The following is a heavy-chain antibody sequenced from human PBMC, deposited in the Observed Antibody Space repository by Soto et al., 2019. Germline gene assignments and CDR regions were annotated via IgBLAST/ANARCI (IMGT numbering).Heavy chain of an antibody. CDR3: ASGLVGAPNDY. V-gene: IGHV1-3*01. CDR2: INAGNGNT. J-gene: IGHJ4*02. CDR1: GYTFTSYA. D-gene: IGHD1-26*01. Sequence: ASVKVSCKASGYTFTSYAMHWVRQAPGQRLEWMGWINAGNGNTKYSQKFQGRVTITRDTSESTAYMELSSLRSEDTAVYYCASGLVGAPNDYWGQGTLVPVSS.